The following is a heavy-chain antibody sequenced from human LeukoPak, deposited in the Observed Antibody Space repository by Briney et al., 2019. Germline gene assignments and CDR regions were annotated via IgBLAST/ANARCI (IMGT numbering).Heavy chain of an antibody. CDR3: ATGSYDSSGPYYYYYMDV. Sequence: ASVKVSCKASGYTFTSYGINWVRQATGQGLEWMGWMNPDNGNTGCAQKFQGRVTMTRNTSISTAYMELSSLRSEDTAVYYCATGSYDSSGPYYYYYMDVWGKGTTVTVSS. CDR1: GYTFTSYG. V-gene: IGHV1-8*01. D-gene: IGHD3-22*01. J-gene: IGHJ6*03. CDR2: MNPDNGNT.